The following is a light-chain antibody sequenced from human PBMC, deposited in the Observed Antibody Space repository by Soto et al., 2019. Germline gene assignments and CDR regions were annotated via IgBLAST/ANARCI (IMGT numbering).Light chain of an antibody. Sequence: QSVLTQPPSVSGAPGQRVTISCTGSXSXXGAGYDVHWYQQLPGTAPKLLIYGNSNRPSGVPDRFSGSKSGTSASLAITGLQAEDEADYYCQSYDSSLSGVVFGGGTKLTVL. J-gene: IGLJ2*01. V-gene: IGLV1-40*01. CDR2: GNS. CDR1: XSXXGAGYD. CDR3: QSYDSSLSGVV.